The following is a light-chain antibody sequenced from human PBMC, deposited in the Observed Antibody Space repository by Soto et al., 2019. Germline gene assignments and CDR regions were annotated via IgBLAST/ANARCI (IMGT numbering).Light chain of an antibody. CDR3: QQRSNWPPVFT. CDR2: DVS. CDR1: QSVSSAY. Sequence: EIVLTQSPGTLSLSPGERATLSCRASQSVSSAYLAWYQQKPGQAPRLLIYDVSSRATGIPDRFSGSGSGTDFTLTISRLEPEDFAVYYCQQRSNWPPVFTFGQGTRLEIK. V-gene: IGKV3D-20*02. J-gene: IGKJ5*01.